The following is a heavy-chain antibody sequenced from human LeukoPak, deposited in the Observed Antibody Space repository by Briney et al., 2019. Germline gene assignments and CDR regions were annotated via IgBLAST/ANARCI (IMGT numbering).Heavy chain of an antibody. CDR1: GYSLSNYW. Sequence: GESLKISCKGSGYSLSNYWIGWVRQMPGKGLEWMGIIYPGDSDTRYSPSFEGQVTISADKSISTAYLQWSSLKASDTAMYYCARRAYCGGDCYVDYWGQGTLVTVSS. J-gene: IGHJ4*02. CDR3: ARRAYCGGDCYVDY. D-gene: IGHD2-21*02. CDR2: IYPGDSDT. V-gene: IGHV5-51*01.